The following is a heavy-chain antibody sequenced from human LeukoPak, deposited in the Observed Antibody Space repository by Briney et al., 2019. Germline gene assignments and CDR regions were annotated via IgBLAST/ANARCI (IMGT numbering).Heavy chain of an antibody. Sequence: SETLSLTCTVSGGSVSSGSYYWSWIRQPPGKGLEWIGYIYYSGSTNYNPSLKSRVTISVDTSKNQFSLKLSSVTAADTAVYYCAEAYYDFWSGYPTYFDYWGQGTLVTVSS. J-gene: IGHJ4*02. D-gene: IGHD3-3*01. CDR3: AEAYYDFWSGYPTYFDY. CDR1: GGSVSSGSYY. V-gene: IGHV4-61*01. CDR2: IYYSGST.